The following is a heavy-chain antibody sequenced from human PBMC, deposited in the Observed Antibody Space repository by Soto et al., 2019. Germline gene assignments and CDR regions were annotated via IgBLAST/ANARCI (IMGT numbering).Heavy chain of an antibody. Sequence: QVQLVQSGAEVRKPGSSVTVSCKASGGTFSNYAISWVRQAPGQGLEWMGGIIPIVGTGSYAQKFQGRVTITADEPTTTAYLELSSLRFEDTAVYYCARVVILVPTASTHYYYHMDVWGPGTTVTVSS. V-gene: IGHV1-69*01. J-gene: IGHJ6*02. D-gene: IGHD2-2*01. CDR2: IIPIVGTG. CDR3: ARVVILVPTASTHYYYHMDV. CDR1: GGTFSNYA.